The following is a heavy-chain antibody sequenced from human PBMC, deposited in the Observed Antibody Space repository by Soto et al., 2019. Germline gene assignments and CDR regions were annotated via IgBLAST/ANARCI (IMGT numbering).Heavy chain of an antibody. V-gene: IGHV4-4*02. CDR1: GGSISSSNW. Sequence: QVQLQESGPGLVKPSGTLSLTCAVSGGSISSSNWWSWVRQPPGKGLEWIGEIYHSGSTNYNPSLKSRVTISVDKSKNQFSLKLSSVTAADTAVYYCARETSYYDILTGYYPGWFDPWGQGTLVTVSS. CDR3: ARETSYYDILTGYYPGWFDP. D-gene: IGHD3-9*01. J-gene: IGHJ5*02. CDR2: IYHSGST.